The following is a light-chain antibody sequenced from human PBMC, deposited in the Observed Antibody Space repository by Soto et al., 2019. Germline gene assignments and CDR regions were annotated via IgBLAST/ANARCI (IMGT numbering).Light chain of an antibody. CDR3: QKYSSVII. CDR1: EGTSNF. V-gene: IGKV1-27*01. J-gene: IGKJ5*01. CDR2: AAS. Sequence: DIQMTQSPSSLSASVGDRVTITCRAREGTSNFLAWYQENPAKVPKLLISAASTLQSGLSSRFTGSGSGTDFALTITSLKPEDVAADYCQKYSSVIICGQGTRLEIK.